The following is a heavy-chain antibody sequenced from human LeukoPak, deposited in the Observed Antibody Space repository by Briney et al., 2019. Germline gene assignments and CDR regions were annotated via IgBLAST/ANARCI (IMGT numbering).Heavy chain of an antibody. D-gene: IGHD3-22*01. CDR2: IYYSGST. CDR1: GGSISSYY. V-gene: IGHV4-59*01. Sequence: PSETLSLTCTVSGGSISSYYWSWIRQPPGKGLEWIGYIYYSGSTNYNPSLKSRVTISVDTSKNQFSLKLSSVTAADTAVYYCARGARRKLRITMIVGNWFDPWGQGTLVTVSS. CDR3: ARGARRKLRITMIVGNWFDP. J-gene: IGHJ5*02.